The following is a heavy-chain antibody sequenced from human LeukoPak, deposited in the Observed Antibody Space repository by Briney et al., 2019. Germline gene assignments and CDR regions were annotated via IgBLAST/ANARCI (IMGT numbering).Heavy chain of an antibody. J-gene: IGHJ4*02. Sequence: SETLSLTCAVSGGSISSSSYCWRWIRQPPGKGLEWIPSTYHTGNTYYNPSLKSRVTISVDTSKNHFSLMLSSVTAADTAIYHCARHVPHENGDKRGFEQWGQGTLVTVSS. CDR1: GGSISSSSYC. CDR2: TYHTGNT. CDR3: ARHVPHENGDKRGFEQ. D-gene: IGHD4-23*01. V-gene: IGHV4-39*01.